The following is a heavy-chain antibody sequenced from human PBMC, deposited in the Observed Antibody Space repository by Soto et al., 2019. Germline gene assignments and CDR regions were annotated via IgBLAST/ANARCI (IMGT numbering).Heavy chain of an antibody. D-gene: IGHD1-26*01. CDR1: GLTFSIYA. CDR2: ISGASTTT. J-gene: IGHJ4*02. CDR3: AKDLTAGTYSRVNYFDY. Sequence: EVQLLESGGGLVQPGGSLRLSCAASGLTFSIYAMSWVRQAPGKGLEWVSTISGASTTTHYADSVKGRFTISRDNSKSTLYLQMNSLRADDTAVYYCAKDLTAGTYSRVNYFDYWGQGTLVTVSS. V-gene: IGHV3-23*01.